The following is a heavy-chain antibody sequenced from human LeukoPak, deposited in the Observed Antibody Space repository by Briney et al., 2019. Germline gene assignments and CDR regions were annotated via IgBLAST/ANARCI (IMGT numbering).Heavy chain of an antibody. CDR1: GSIFTSNW. J-gene: IGHJ4*02. CDR2: IYPADSDT. CDR3: ARQSQEGSKSRGYHVDL. V-gene: IGHV5-51*01. D-gene: IGHD3/OR15-3a*01. Sequence: GESLKISCQASGSIFTSNWIGWVRQMPGKGLESMGLIYPADSDTTYSPSFQGQVTISADKSISTVYLQWSSLKASDTAMYYCARQSQEGSKSRGYHVDLWGQGTLVTVSS.